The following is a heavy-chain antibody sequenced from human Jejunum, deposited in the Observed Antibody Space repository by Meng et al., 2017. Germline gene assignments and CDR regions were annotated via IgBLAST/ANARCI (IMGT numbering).Heavy chain of an antibody. CDR3: ARETVATVFFDA. V-gene: IGHV4-59*01. D-gene: IGHD5-12*01. J-gene: IGHJ4*02. Sequence: SETLSLTCAVSGGSLSNAWWTWIRQSPEKGLEWIGYISYSGTTEYNPSLESRATISVDTSKNDFSLNLRSVTAADTAIYYCARETVATVFFDAWGQGSVVTVSS. CDR2: ISYSGTT. CDR1: GGSLSNAW.